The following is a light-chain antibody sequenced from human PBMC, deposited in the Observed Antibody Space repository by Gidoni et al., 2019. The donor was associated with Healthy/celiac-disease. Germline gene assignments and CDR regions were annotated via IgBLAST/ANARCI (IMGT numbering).Light chain of an antibody. Sequence: QSALTQPASVSWSPGHSITISCTGTSSDVGGYNYVSWYQQHPGKAPKLMIYDVSNRPSGGSNRFAGSKSGNTASLTISGLKAEEEADYYCSSYTSSSTLPYVFGTGTKVTVL. CDR3: SSYTSSSTLPYV. J-gene: IGLJ1*01. CDR1: SSDVGGYNY. CDR2: DVS. V-gene: IGLV2-14*03.